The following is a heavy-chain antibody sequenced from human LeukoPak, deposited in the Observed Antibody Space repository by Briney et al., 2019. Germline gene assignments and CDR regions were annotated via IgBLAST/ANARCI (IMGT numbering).Heavy chain of an antibody. CDR2: IYYTGST. Sequence: PSETLSLTCTVSGGSISSYYWNWIRQPPGKGLEWIGYIYYTGSTNYNPSLKSRVTISVDTSKNQFFLRLTSVTAADTAVYYCTRGDYYYYYYMDVWGKGTTVTVSS. V-gene: IGHV4-59*01. CDR1: GGSISSYY. J-gene: IGHJ6*03. CDR3: TRGDYYYYYYMDV.